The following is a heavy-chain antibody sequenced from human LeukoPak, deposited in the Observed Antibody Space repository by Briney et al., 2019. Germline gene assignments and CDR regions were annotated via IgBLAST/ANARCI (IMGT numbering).Heavy chain of an antibody. D-gene: IGHD5-12*01. J-gene: IGHJ6*02. CDR3: ARDLVEDIAGQYYYYGMDV. CDR1: GGSISSYY. CDR2: IYYSGST. Sequence: SETLSLTCTVSGGSISSYYWSWIRQPPGKGLEGIGYIYYSGSTNYNPSLKSRVTISVDTSKNQFSLKLSSVTAADTAVYYCARDLVEDIAGQYYYYGMDVWGQGTTVTVSS. V-gene: IGHV4-59*01.